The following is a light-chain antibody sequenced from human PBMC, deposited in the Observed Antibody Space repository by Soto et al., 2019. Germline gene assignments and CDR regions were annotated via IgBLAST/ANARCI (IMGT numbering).Light chain of an antibody. Sequence: DIQMTQSPSTLSASVGDRVTITCRASQSISSWLAWYQQKPGKAPKLLIYKASSLESGVPSRFSGSGSGTEFTLTISSLQPYDCATYYCQQYNSYPFTFGPGTKVDIK. CDR3: QQYNSYPFT. CDR2: KAS. J-gene: IGKJ3*01. CDR1: QSISSW. V-gene: IGKV1-5*03.